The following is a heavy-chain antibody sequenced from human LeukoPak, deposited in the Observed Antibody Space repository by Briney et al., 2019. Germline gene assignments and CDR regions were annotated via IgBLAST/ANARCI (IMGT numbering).Heavy chain of an antibody. J-gene: IGHJ4*02. V-gene: IGHV3-30-3*01. CDR3: ARSWDYTAADY. CDR1: GFTFSSYA. CDR2: ISYDGSNK. D-gene: IGHD2-2*02. Sequence: GGSLRLSCAASGFTFSSYAMHWVRQAPGKGLEWVAVISYDGSNKYYADSVKGRFTISRDNSKNTLYLQMNSLRAEDTAVYYCARSWDYTAADYWGQGTLVTVSS.